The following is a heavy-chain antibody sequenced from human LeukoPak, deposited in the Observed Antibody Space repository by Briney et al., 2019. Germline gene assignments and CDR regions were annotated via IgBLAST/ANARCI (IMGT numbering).Heavy chain of an antibody. CDR1: GGSFSGYY. D-gene: IGHD2-15*01. V-gene: IGHV4-34*01. CDR2: INHSGST. CDR3: ARPGRRYCSGGSCYHFDY. Sequence: PSETLSLTCAVYGGSFSGYYWSWIRQPPGKGLEWIGEINHSGSTNYNPSLKSRVTISVDRSKNQFSLKLSSVTAADTAVYYCARPGRRYCSGGSCYHFDYWGQGTLVTVSS. J-gene: IGHJ4*02.